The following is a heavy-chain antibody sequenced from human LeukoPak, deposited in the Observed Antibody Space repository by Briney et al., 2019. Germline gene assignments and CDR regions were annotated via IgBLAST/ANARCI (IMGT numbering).Heavy chain of an antibody. Sequence: GGSLRLSCAASGFPFSSYSMNWVRQAPGKGLEWVAVIWYDGSNKYYADSVKGRFTISRDNSKNTLYLQMNSLRAEDTAVYYCARDLMTTVTDEDYWGQGTLVTVSS. V-gene: IGHV3-33*08. CDR2: IWYDGSNK. CDR1: GFPFSSYS. D-gene: IGHD4-17*01. J-gene: IGHJ4*02. CDR3: ARDLMTTVTDEDY.